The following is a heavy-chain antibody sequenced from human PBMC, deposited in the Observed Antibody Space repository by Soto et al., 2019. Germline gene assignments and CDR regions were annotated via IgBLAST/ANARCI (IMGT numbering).Heavy chain of an antibody. D-gene: IGHD1-7*01. J-gene: IGHJ5*02. CDR1: GGTFSSYA. V-gene: IGHV1-69*01. CDR3: ARGAPTKNWNYEGILNWFDP. Sequence: QVQLVQSGAEVKQPGSSVKVSCKASGGTFSSYAISWVRQAPGQGLEWMGGIIPIFGTANYAQKFQGRVTITADESTSTAYMELSSLRSEDTAVYYCARGAPTKNWNYEGILNWFDPWGQGTLVTVSS. CDR2: IIPIFGTA.